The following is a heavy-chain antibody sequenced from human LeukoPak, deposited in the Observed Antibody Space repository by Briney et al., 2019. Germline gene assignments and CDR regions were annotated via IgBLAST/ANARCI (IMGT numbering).Heavy chain of an antibody. Sequence: GGSLRLSCAASGFTFSSYAMSWVRQAPGKGLEWVAVISHDGSNKYYADSMKGRFTISRDKSKKTLYLQMNSLRAEDTAVYYCATDPGGRSSGWFVYFDFWGQGTLVTVSS. D-gene: IGHD6-19*01. V-gene: IGHV3-30*03. CDR3: ATDPGGRSSGWFVYFDF. CDR1: GFTFSSYA. J-gene: IGHJ4*02. CDR2: ISHDGSNK.